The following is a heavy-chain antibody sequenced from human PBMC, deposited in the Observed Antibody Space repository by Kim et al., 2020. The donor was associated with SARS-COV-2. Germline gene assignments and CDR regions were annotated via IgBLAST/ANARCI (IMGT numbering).Heavy chain of an antibody. CDR2: IIPILGIA. V-gene: IGHV1-69*02. J-gene: IGHJ6*02. CDR1: GGTFSSYT. Sequence: SVKVSCKASGGTFSSYTISWVRQAPGQGLEWMGRIIPILGIANYAQKFQGRVTITADKSTSTAYMELSSLRSEDTAVYYCARPNYGSGTSQGMDVWGQGTTVTVSS. D-gene: IGHD3-10*01. CDR3: ARPNYGSGTSQGMDV.